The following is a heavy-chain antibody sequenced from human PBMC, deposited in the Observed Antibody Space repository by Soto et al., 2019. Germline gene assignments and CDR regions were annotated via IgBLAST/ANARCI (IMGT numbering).Heavy chain of an antibody. CDR3: ARRREGYYYGLDV. D-gene: IGHD1-26*01. V-gene: IGHV3-74*01. J-gene: IGHJ6*02. CDR1: RFTFSSYW. CDR2: INSDGSST. Sequence: EERLVESGGGSVQPGGSLRLSCAASRFTFSSYWMYWVRQAPGKGLVWVSRINSDGSSTRYADSVKGRFSISRDNSKSTLYLQMNTLRAEDTAVYYSARRREGYYYGLDVWGQGTTVTVSS.